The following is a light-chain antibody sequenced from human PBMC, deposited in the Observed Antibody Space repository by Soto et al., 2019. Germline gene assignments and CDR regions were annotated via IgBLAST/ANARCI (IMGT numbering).Light chain of an antibody. J-gene: IGKJ1*01. Sequence: DIQMTQSPSTLSASVGDRATITCRASQSISSWLAWYQQNPGKATKHLMFDASGLDSGFPSRFSGRGSGTDFTLTISGLQPDDCANYYCEQYNSCPWTFGHGTKVEIK. CDR2: DAS. V-gene: IGKV1-5*01. CDR3: EQYNSCPWT. CDR1: QSISSW.